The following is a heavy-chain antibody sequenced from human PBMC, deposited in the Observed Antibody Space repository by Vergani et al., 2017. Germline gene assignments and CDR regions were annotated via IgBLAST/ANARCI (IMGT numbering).Heavy chain of an antibody. CDR2: IYTSEST. V-gene: IGHV4-4*07. CDR1: GGSISPYY. J-gene: IGHJ6*02. D-gene: IGHD4-17*01. CDR3: ARAGYGDYALNNYYYYGMDV. Sequence: QVQLQESGPGLVKPSETLSLTCIVSGGSISPYYWSWIRQPAGKGLEWIGRIYTSESTNYNPSLKSRVTMSVDTSKNQFSLKLSSVTAADTAVYYCARAGYGDYALNNYYYYGMDVWGQGTTVTVSS.